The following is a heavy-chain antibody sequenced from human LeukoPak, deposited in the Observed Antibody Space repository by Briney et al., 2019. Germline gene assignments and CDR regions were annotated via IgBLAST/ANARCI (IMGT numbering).Heavy chain of an antibody. D-gene: IGHD3-9*01. CDR3: ARDYDVLTAYPPTQLFDP. CDR2: INPNSGGT. Sequence: GASVKVSCKASGYTFTGYYMHWVRQAPGQGLEWMGWINPNSGGTNDAQKFQGRVTMTRDTSISTAYMELSRLRSDDTAVYYCARDYDVLTAYPPTQLFDPWGQGTLVTVSS. CDR1: GYTFTGYY. V-gene: IGHV1-2*02. J-gene: IGHJ5*02.